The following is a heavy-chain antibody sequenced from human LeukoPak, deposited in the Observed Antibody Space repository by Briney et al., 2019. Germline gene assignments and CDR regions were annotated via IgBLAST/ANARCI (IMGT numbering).Heavy chain of an antibody. J-gene: IGHJ4*02. CDR2: ISSSGSTI. D-gene: IGHD6-19*01. Sequence: GGSLRLSCAASGFTFSDYYMSWVRQAPGKGLEGVSYISSSGSTIYYADSVKGRFTISRDNAKNSLYLQMNSLRAEDTAVYYCARQDSSGGFDYWGQGTLVTVSS. CDR1: GFTFSDYY. V-gene: IGHV3-11*01. CDR3: ARQDSSGGFDY.